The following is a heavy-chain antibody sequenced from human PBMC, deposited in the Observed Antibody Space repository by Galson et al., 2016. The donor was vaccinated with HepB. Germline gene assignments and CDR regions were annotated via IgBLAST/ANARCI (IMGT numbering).Heavy chain of an antibody. CDR2: ISGSGAYT. Sequence: SLRLSCAASGFTVTNAWMTWVRQAPGKGLEWVSAISGSGAYTYYPDSMKGRFTISRDNSKNTLYLRVNSLRAEDTAVYYCARDHGYSSSWYADFWGQGTLVAVSS. J-gene: IGHJ4*02. D-gene: IGHD6-13*01. V-gene: IGHV3-23*01. CDR1: GFTVTNAW. CDR3: ARDHGYSSSWYADF.